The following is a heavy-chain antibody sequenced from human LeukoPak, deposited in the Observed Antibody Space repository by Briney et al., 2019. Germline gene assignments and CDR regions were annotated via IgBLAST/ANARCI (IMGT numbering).Heavy chain of an antibody. CDR2: IYSTGST. Sequence: PSETLSLTCTVSGGSINVYYWSWVRQPAGKGLEWIGRIYSTGSTNYSPSLKSRVTMSVDKSKNQFSLNLSSVTAADTAVYYCARGIAEPYSFDSWGQGTLVTVSS. CDR3: ARGIAEPYSFDS. V-gene: IGHV4-4*07. J-gene: IGHJ4*02. D-gene: IGHD6-13*01. CDR1: GGSINVYY.